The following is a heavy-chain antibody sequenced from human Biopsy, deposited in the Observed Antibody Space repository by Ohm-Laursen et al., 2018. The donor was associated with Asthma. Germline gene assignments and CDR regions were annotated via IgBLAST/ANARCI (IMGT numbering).Heavy chain of an antibody. Sequence: SLRLSCAASGFTFSSYGMNWVRQAPGKGLEWVAIISHDGTTEYYADAVKGRFTISRDNSRDTVSLQRNSLRADDTAVYYCAKGWYFDSWGQGTQVTVSS. CDR1: GFTFSSYG. D-gene: IGHD6-13*01. CDR3: AKGWYFDS. V-gene: IGHV3-30*18. J-gene: IGHJ4*02. CDR2: ISHDGTTE.